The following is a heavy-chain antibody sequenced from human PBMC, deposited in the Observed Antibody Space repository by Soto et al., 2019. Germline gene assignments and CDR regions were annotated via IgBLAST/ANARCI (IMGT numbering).Heavy chain of an antibody. CDR1: GGTFSSYT. Sequence: QVQLVQSGAEVKKPGSSVKVSCKASGGTFSSYTISWVRQAPGQGLEWMGRIIPILGIANYAQKFQGRVTITADKSTSTAYMELSSLRSEDTAVYYCAIDHIYCSSTSCYKGGVSFWGQGTLVTVSS. V-gene: IGHV1-69*02. CDR2: IIPILGIA. D-gene: IGHD2-2*02. CDR3: AIDHIYCSSTSCYKGGVSF. J-gene: IGHJ4*02.